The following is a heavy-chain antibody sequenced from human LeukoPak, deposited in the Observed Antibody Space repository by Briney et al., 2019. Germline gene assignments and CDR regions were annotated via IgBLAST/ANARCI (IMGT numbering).Heavy chain of an antibody. Sequence: GGSLRLSCTASGFTFSNYAMSWVRQAPGKGLEWVSAISGSGGSTFNADSVKGRFTISRDNSKNTLYLQMDSLRAEDTAVYYCAKDVFELYDIYDHWGQGTLVTVSS. D-gene: IGHD3-9*01. CDR3: AKDVFELYDIYDH. CDR2: ISGSGGST. CDR1: GFTFSNYA. V-gene: IGHV3-23*01. J-gene: IGHJ4*02.